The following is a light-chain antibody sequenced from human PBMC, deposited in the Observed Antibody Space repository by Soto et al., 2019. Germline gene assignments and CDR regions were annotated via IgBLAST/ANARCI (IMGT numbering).Light chain of an antibody. Sequence: QSVLTQPPSASGTPGQRVTISCSGSSSNIGSNYVYWYQQLPGTAPKLLIYSNNQRPSGVPDRFSGSKSGTSASLAISGLRSEVEADYYCAAWDDSLSGPVFGGGTKLTVL. CDR3: AAWDDSLSGPV. CDR1: SSNIGSNY. V-gene: IGLV1-47*02. CDR2: SNN. J-gene: IGLJ2*01.